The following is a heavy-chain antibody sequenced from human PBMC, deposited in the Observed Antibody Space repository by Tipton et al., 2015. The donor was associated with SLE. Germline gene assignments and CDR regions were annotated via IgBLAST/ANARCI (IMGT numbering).Heavy chain of an antibody. CDR3: AREVPGGWFGELPNWFDP. CDR2: IYDSGST. D-gene: IGHD3-10*01. J-gene: IGHJ5*02. V-gene: IGHV4-59*11. Sequence: TLSLTCTVSGDSISGHYRSWIRQPPGKGLEWIGYIYDSGSTSYNPSLKSRVTISVDTSKNQFSLKLSSVTAADTAVYYCAREVPGGWFGELPNWFDPWGQGTLVTVSS. CDR1: GDSISGHY.